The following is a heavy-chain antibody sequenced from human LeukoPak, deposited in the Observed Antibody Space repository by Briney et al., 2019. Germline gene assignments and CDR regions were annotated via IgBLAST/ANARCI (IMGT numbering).Heavy chain of an antibody. V-gene: IGHV1-18*01. CDR3: AREADTSSWYRPAFRLLDV. J-gene: IGHJ4*02. D-gene: IGHD6-13*01. Sequence: ASVKVSCKASGCTFRSHGIYWVRQAPGQGLEWMGWISPYNNETNYARMFRDRVIMTTETSTTTAYMELRGLTSDDTAVYFCAREADTSSWYRPAFRLLDVWGQGTLVTVSS. CDR1: GCTFRSHG. CDR2: ISPYNNET.